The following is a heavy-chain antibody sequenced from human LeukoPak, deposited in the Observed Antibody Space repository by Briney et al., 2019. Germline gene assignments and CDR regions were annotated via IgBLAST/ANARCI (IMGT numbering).Heavy chain of an antibody. CDR2: MNPNSGNT. CDR3: ARKILGRRWLPSDY. Sequence: ASVKVSCKASGYTFTNYDINWMRQATGQGLEWMGWMNPNSGNTGYAQKFQGRVTMTRNTSISTAYTELSSLRSEDTAVYYCARKILGRRWLPSDYWGQGTLVTVSS. V-gene: IGHV1-8*01. CDR1: GYTFTNYD. J-gene: IGHJ4*02. D-gene: IGHD5-24*01.